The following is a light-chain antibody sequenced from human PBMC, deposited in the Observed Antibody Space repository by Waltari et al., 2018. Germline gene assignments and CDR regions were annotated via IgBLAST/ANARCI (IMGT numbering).Light chain of an antibody. CDR3: QQYNETPWT. CDR1: QSISIS. J-gene: IGKJ1*01. V-gene: IGKV1-5*01. Sequence: DIQMTQSPSTLSASVGGRITITCRASQSISISLAWYQQKPGKAPKLLIFRASKLESGVPSRFSGGGSGTDFTLTISSLQPEDFATYYCQQYNETPWTFGQGTKVEIK. CDR2: RAS.